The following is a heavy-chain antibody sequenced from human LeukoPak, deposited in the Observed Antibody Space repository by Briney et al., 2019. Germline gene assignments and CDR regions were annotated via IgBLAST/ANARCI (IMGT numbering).Heavy chain of an antibody. CDR2: IYSGGTT. D-gene: IGHD2-21*02. J-gene: IGHJ4*02. V-gene: IGHV3-66*01. CDR3: ARGHNSRAGVTDCCPLDY. Sequence: GGSLRLSCAASGFTVSSNFISWVRQAPGKGLEWVSLIYSGGTTYYADSVKGRFTISRDNSKNTLYLQMNSLRAEDTATYFCARGHNSRAGVTDCCPLDYWGQGTLVTVSS. CDR1: GFTVSSNF.